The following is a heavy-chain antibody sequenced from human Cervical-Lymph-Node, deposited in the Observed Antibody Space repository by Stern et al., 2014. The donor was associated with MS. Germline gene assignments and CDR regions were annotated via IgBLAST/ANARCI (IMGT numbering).Heavy chain of an antibody. Sequence: VQLVESGGGLVKPGGSLRLSCAASGFTFSDHYMSWVRQAPGKGLEWISYISRTGDPIYYADSVKGRFTISRDNVKNSLYLQIKSLRAEDAALYYCARGGSAYYYGMDVWGQGTAVTVSS. J-gene: IGHJ6*02. CDR3: ARGGSAYYYGMDV. V-gene: IGHV3-11*01. CDR2: ISRTGDPI. CDR1: GFTFSDHY.